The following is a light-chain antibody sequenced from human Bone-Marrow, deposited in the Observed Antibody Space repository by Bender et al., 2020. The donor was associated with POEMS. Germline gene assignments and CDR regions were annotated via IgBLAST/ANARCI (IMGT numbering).Light chain of an antibody. J-gene: IGLJ3*02. CDR3: SSYTSSKTLV. CDR1: SSDVGAYNY. CDR2: DVS. V-gene: IGLV2-14*03. Sequence: QSALTQPASVSGSPGQSITISCTGSSSDVGAYNYVSWYQQHPDKAPKLMIYDVSNRPSGVSNRFSGSKSGNTASLTISGLQAEDEADYYCSSYTSSKTLVFGGGTELTVL.